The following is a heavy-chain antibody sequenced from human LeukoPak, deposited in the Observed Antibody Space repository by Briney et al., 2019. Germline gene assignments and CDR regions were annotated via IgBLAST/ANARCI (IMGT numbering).Heavy chain of an antibody. V-gene: IGHV3-15*01. CDR3: TACYGSGSYHYYGMDV. CDR2: IKSKTDGGTT. CDR1: GFTFSNAW. D-gene: IGHD3-10*01. Sequence: KPGGSLRLSCAASGFTFSNAWMSWVRQAPGKGLERVGRIKSKTDGGTTDYAAPVKGRFTISRDDSKNTLYLQMNSLKTEDTAVYYCTACYGSGSYHYYGMDVWGKGTTVTVSS. J-gene: IGHJ6*04.